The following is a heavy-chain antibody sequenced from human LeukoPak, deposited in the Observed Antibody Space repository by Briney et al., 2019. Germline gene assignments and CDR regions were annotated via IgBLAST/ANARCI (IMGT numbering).Heavy chain of an antibody. J-gene: IGHJ3*02. D-gene: IGHD3-9*01. CDR2: IYTSGST. V-gene: IGHV4-59*10. CDR1: GGSFSGYY. Sequence: SETLSLTCAVYGGSFSGYYWSWIRQPAGKGLEWIGRIYTSGSTNYNPSLKSRVTISVDTSKNQFSLKLSSVTAADTAVYYCARGQLRYFDWLLYRPDAFDIWGQGTMVTVSS. CDR3: ARGQLRYFDWLLYRPDAFDI.